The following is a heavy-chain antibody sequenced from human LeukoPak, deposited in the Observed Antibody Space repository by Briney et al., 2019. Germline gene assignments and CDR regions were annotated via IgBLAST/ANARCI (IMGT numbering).Heavy chain of an antibody. Sequence: EASVKVSCKASGYTFTSYYIHWVRQAPGQGLEWMGIINPSGGSTSYAQKFQGRVTMTRDMSTSTVYMELSSLRSEDTAVYYCARGGLEGMATISDAFDIWGQGTMVTVSS. CDR1: GYTFTSYY. CDR2: INPSGGST. V-gene: IGHV1-46*01. J-gene: IGHJ3*02. D-gene: IGHD5-24*01. CDR3: ARGGLEGMATISDAFDI.